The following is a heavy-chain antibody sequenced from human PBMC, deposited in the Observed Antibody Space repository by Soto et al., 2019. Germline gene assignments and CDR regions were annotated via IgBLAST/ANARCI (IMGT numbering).Heavy chain of an antibody. Sequence: LSLTCTVSGDSISSSNSHWGWTRQPPGKGLEYIGSVYYGGAIFYSGNIYYNPSLKSRVTISVDTSKNQFSLRLGSVTAADTGVYYCVRYDRINMKPYSPEGFHIWGQGTMVTVSS. V-gene: IGHV4-39*01. J-gene: IGHJ3*02. CDR3: VRYDRINMKPYSPEGFHI. CDR2: IFYSGNI. D-gene: IGHD3-3*02. CDR1: GDSISSSNSH.